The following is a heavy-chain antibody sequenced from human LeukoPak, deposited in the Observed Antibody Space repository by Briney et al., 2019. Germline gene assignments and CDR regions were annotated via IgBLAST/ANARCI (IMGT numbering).Heavy chain of an antibody. Sequence: GGSLRLSCAVSGITLSDYWMHWVRQTPDKRLVWVSRINSDGTSTTYADSVKGRFTISRDNSKNTLYLQMNSLRAEDTAVYYCAKTPSSGWYNPWGYWGQGTLVTVSS. CDR2: INSDGTST. D-gene: IGHD6-19*01. CDR1: GITLSDYW. CDR3: AKTPSSGWYNPWGY. J-gene: IGHJ4*02. V-gene: IGHV3-74*03.